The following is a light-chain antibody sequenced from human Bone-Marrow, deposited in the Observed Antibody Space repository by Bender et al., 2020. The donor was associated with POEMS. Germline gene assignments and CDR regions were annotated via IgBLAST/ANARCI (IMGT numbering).Light chain of an antibody. CDR1: RDDVGTYNS. V-gene: IGLV2-11*01. CDR2: DVT. Sequence: QSALTQPRSVSGSPGQSVTISCSGSRDDVGTYNSVSWYQHHPGTAPRLIIFDVTKRPSCVPDRFSRSKSGTTASLIISGLQNEDEADYFCCSFAVTYVIFGGGTRLTVL. J-gene: IGLJ2*01. CDR3: CSFAVTYVI.